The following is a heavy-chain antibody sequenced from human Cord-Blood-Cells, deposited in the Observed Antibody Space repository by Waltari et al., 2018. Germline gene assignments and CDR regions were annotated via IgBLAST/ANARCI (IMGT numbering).Heavy chain of an antibody. Sequence: EVQLVESGGGLVRPGGSLRLSCAASGFTFRSYEMNWVRQAPGKGLEWVSYSSSSGSTIYYADSVKGRFTISRDNAKNSLYLQMNSLRAEDTAVYYCARGDWGHPDAFDIWGQGTMVTDSS. J-gene: IGHJ3*02. CDR3: ARGDWGHPDAFDI. V-gene: IGHV3-48*03. CDR2: SSSSGSTI. CDR1: GFTFRSYE. D-gene: IGHD7-27*01.